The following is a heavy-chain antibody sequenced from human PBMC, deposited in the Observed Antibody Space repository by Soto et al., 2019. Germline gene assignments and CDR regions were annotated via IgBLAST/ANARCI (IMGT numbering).Heavy chain of an antibody. CDR1: GFTFSSYS. V-gene: IGHV3-48*01. D-gene: IGHD3-3*01. CDR3: ARSEVVNDFWRRPFHYYYLDV. Sequence: PGGSLRLSCAASGFTFSSYSMNWVRQAPGKGLEWVSYISSSSSTIYYADSVKGRFTISRDNAKNSLYLQMNSLRAEDTAVYYCARSEVVNDFWRRPFHYYYLDVWGKGTTVTVSS. CDR2: ISSSSSTI. J-gene: IGHJ6*03.